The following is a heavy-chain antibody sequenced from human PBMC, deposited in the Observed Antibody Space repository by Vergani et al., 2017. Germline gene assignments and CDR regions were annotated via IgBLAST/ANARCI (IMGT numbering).Heavy chain of an antibody. J-gene: IGHJ4*02. Sequence: QVQLVESGGGVVQPGRSLRLSCAASGFTFSSYAMHWVRQAPGKGLEWVAVISYDGSNKYYADSVKGRFTISRDNSKNTLYLQMNSLRAEDTAVYYCARGELWSHFDYWGQGTLVTVSS. CDR3: ARGELWSHFDY. V-gene: IGHV3-30-3*01. CDR1: GFTFSSYA. D-gene: IGHD3-3*01. CDR2: ISYDGSNK.